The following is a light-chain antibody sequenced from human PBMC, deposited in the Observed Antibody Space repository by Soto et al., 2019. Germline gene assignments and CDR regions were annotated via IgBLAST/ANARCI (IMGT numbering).Light chain of an antibody. CDR3: AAWDDRLSGPV. Sequence: QSVLTQPPSASGTPGQRVTISCSGSSSNIGSNYIYWYQQLPGTAPTIVIYTNNQRPSGVPDRFSGSRSVTSASLAISGLRSEDEAVYYCAAWDDRLSGPVFGGGTQLTVL. CDR1: SSNIGSNY. CDR2: TNN. J-gene: IGLJ2*01. V-gene: IGLV1-47*02.